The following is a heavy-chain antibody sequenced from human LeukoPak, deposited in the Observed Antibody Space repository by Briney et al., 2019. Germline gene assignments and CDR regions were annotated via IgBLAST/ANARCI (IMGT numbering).Heavy chain of an antibody. Sequence: PSETLSLTCTVSGGSISSYYWSWIRQPPGKGLEWIGYIYYSGSTNYNPSLKSRVTISVDTSKNQFSLKLSSVTAADTAVYYCARVIDTAMVTGDDYYFDYWCQGTLVTVS. CDR2: IYYSGST. J-gene: IGHJ4*02. D-gene: IGHD5-18*01. CDR3: ARVIDTAMVTGDDYYFDY. CDR1: GGSISSYY. V-gene: IGHV4-59*01.